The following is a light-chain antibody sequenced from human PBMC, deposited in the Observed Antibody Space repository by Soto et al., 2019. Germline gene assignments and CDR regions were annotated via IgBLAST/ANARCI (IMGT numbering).Light chain of an antibody. Sequence: DIQMTQSPSSLSASVGDRVTITCRASQGISNYLAWYQQKPGKVPKLLIFAASTLQSGVPSRFSGSGSGTDFTLAISILQPEDVATYYCQKYSSAPWTFGQGTTVEIK. J-gene: IGKJ1*01. CDR3: QKYSSAPWT. CDR2: AAS. CDR1: QGISNY. V-gene: IGKV1-27*01.